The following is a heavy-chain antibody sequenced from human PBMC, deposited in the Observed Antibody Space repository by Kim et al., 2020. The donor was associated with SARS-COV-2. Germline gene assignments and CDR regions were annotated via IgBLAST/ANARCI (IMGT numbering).Heavy chain of an antibody. J-gene: IGHJ5*02. Sequence: SVKVSCKASGGTFSSYAISWVRQAPGQGLEWMGRIIPILGIANYAQKFQGRVTITADKSTSTAYMELSSLRSEDTAVYYCARDLGFGELLPGSLAGWFDPWGQGTLVTVSS. CDR2: IIPILGIA. D-gene: IGHD3-10*01. CDR3: ARDLGFGELLPGSLAGWFDP. V-gene: IGHV1-69*04. CDR1: GGTFSSYA.